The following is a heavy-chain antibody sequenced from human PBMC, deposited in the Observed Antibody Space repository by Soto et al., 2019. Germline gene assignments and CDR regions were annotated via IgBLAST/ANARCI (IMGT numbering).Heavy chain of an antibody. CDR3: ARYPRVIAPRPNYFDY. CDR2: INAGNGNT. D-gene: IGHD6-6*01. V-gene: IGHV1-3*01. CDR1: GYTFTTYG. Sequence: QVQLVQSGAEVKPPGASVKVSCKASGYTFTTYGIHWMRQAPGQRLEWMGWINAGNGNTKYSQKLQGRVTITRDTSASTAYMELRSLRSDDTAVYYCARYPRVIAPRPNYFDYWGQGTLVTVSS. J-gene: IGHJ4*02.